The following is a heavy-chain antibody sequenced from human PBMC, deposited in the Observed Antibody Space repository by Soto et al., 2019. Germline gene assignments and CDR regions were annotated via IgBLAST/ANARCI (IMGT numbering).Heavy chain of an antibody. CDR3: ARERYYGSGSTSGFDY. Sequence: QVQLQESGPGLVKPSQTLSLTCTVSGGSISSGDYYWSWIRQPPGKGLEWIGYIYYSGSTYYNPSLKSRVTISXXTXKXXFSLKLSSVTAADTAVYYCARERYYGSGSTSGFDYWGQGTLVTVSS. V-gene: IGHV4-30-4*01. J-gene: IGHJ4*02. CDR1: GGSISSGDYY. CDR2: IYYSGST. D-gene: IGHD3-10*01.